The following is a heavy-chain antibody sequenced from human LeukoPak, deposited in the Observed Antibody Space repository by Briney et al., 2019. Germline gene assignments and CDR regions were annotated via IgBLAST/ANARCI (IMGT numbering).Heavy chain of an antibody. D-gene: IGHD3-10*01. CDR1: GFIFSRYG. J-gene: IGHJ4*02. V-gene: IGHV3-33*01. Sequence: GGSLRLSCAASGFIFSRYGMHWVRQAPGKGLERVAVIWNDGTNKKYADSVQGRFTISRDNSKNTLDLQMNSLRAGDMAVYYCARLGSQNYFDYWGQGTLVTVSS. CDR3: ARLGSQNYFDY. CDR2: IWNDGTNK.